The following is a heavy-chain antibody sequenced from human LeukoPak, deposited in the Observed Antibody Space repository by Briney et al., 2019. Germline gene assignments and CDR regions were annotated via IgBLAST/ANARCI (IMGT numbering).Heavy chain of an antibody. D-gene: IGHD3-10*01. V-gene: IGHV4-38-2*02. J-gene: IGHJ4*02. CDR1: GYSISSGYY. Sequence: SETLSLTCTVSGYSISSGYYWGWIRQPPGKGLEWIGSIYHSGRTYYNPSLKSRVTISVDTSKNQFSLKLRSVTAADTAMYYCATRRMVRGVRYYFDYWGQGALVTVSS. CDR2: IYHSGRT. CDR3: ATRRMVRGVRYYFDY.